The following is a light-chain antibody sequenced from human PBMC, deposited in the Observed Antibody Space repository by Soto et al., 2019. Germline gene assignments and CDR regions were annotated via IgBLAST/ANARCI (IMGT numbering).Light chain of an antibody. CDR3: QQYGSSPLIS. V-gene: IGKV3-20*01. Sequence: ESVLTLSPGTLSLSPGVRATLSCRASQSVSSSNLAWYQQKPGQAPRLLIYGASTRATGIPDRFSGSGSGRDFTLTISGLEPEDFAVYYCQQYGSSPLISFGQGTRLEN. CDR2: GAS. CDR1: QSVSSSN. J-gene: IGKJ5*01.